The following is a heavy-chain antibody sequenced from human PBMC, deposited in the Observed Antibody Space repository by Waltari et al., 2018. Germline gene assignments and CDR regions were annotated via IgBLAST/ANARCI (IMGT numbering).Heavy chain of an antibody. D-gene: IGHD3-22*01. J-gene: IGHJ4*02. CDR1: GFPFSTYA. Sequence: EVQLLESGGGLVQPGGSLRLSCTASGFPFSTYAMTWVRQAPGRGLEWVSGIRDSGSRTYYADSVKGRFTVSRDNSKKTLYLQMNSLRAEDTAVYYCAKALNEYDTSAYYTGYWGQGTLVTVSS. CDR3: AKALNEYDTSAYYTGY. CDR2: IRDSGSRT. V-gene: IGHV3-23*01.